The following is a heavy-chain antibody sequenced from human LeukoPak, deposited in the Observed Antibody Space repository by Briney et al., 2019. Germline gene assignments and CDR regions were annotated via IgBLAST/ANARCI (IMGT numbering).Heavy chain of an antibody. V-gene: IGHV3-11*04. D-gene: IGHD3-3*01. CDR1: GFTFSDYY. CDR2: ISSSGSTI. J-gene: IGHJ4*02. CDR3: ARGSSPYDFWSGYLRLYFDY. Sequence: GGSLRLSCAASGFTFSDYYMSWIRQAPGKGLEWVSYISSSGSTIYYADSVKGRFTISRDNAKNSLYLQMNSLRAEDTAVYYCARGSSPYDFWSGYLRLYFDYWGQGTLVTVSS.